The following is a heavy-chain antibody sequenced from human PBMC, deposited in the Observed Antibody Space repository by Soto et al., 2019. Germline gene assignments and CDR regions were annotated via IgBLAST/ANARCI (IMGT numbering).Heavy chain of an antibody. CDR2: IYRGGIT. CDR3: AIGNPDWFDP. V-gene: IGHV4-38-2*01. J-gene: IGHJ5*02. CDR1: VYSISSGLY. D-gene: IGHD1-1*01. Sequence: SETLSLTCAVSVYSISSGLYWGWIRQPPGKGLEWIGTIYRGGITYYNPSLKSRVTISIDTSKNHFSLRLSSVTATDTAVYFCAIGNPDWFDPWGQGTLVTVSS.